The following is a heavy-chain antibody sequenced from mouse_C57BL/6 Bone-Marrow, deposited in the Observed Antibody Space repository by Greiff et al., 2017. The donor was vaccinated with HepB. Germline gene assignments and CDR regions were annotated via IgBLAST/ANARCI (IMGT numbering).Heavy chain of an antibody. J-gene: IGHJ1*03. Sequence: VKLVESGPELVKPGASVKISCKASGYAFSSSWMNWVKQRPGKGLEWIGRIYPGDGGTNYNGKFKGKATLTADKSSSTAYMQLSSLTSEDSAVYFCARKGLTGDWYFDVWGTGTTVTVSS. CDR3: ARKGLTGDWYFDV. D-gene: IGHD4-1*01. CDR1: GYAFSSSW. V-gene: IGHV1-82*01. CDR2: IYPGDGGT.